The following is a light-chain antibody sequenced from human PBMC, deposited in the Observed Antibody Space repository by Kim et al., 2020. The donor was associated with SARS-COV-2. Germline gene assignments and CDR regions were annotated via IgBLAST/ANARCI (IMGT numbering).Light chain of an antibody. CDR2: YDS. CDR3: QVWDSSSDHPV. V-gene: IGLV3-21*04. CDR1: NIGSKS. Sequence: APGKRASITCGGNNIGSKSVQWYQQKPGQAPVLVIYYDSDRPSGIPERFSGSNSGNTATLTISRVEAGDEADYYCQVWDSSSDHPVFGGGTKLTVL. J-gene: IGLJ3*02.